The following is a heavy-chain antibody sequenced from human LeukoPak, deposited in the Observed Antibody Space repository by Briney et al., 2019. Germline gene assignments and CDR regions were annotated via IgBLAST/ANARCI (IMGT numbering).Heavy chain of an antibody. Sequence: PGGSLRLSCAASGFTFSSYAMHWVRQAPGKGLEWVAVISYDGSNKYYADSVKGRFTISRDNSKNTLYLQMNSLRAEDTAVYYCARDGTIFGVVIIPGAFDIWGQGTMVTVSS. CDR1: GFTFSSYA. CDR2: ISYDGSNK. J-gene: IGHJ3*02. V-gene: IGHV3-30-3*01. D-gene: IGHD3-3*01. CDR3: ARDGTIFGVVIIPGAFDI.